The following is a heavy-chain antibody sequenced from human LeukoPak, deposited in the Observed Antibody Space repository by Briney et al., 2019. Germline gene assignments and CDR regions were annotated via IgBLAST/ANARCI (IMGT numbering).Heavy chain of an antibody. CDR1: DGSISGNY. V-gene: IGHV4-59*01. Sequence: SETLSLTCTVSDGSISGNYWSWVRQPPGKGLEWIGNVYHNGGTKYNSSLKSRVSILVDMSKNQFSLKLSSVTAADTAVYYCARGTGNRFDPWGQGTLVTVSS. CDR2: VYHNGGT. D-gene: IGHD3-10*01. J-gene: IGHJ5*02. CDR3: ARGTGNRFDP.